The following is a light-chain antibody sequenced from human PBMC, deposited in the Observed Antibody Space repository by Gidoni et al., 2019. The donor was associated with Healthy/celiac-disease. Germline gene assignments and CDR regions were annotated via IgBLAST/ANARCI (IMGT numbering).Light chain of an antibody. CDR2: GAS. J-gene: IGKJ3*01. CDR1: VSSSY. CDR3: QQYGSSVFT. Sequence: VSSSYLAWYQQKPGQAPRLLIYGASSRATGIPDRFSGSGSGTDFTLTISRLEPEDFAVYYCQQYGSSVFTFXPXTKVDIK. V-gene: IGKV3-20*01.